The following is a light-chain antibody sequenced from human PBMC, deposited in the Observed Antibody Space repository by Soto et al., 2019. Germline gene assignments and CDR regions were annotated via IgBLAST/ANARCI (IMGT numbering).Light chain of an antibody. CDR2: GAS. J-gene: IGKJ3*01. CDR1: QSINSRY. CDR3: QQFGSSPGFT. Sequence: EIVLTQSPGTLSLSPGERATLSCRASQSINSRYLAWYQQKPGQAPRLLIYGASSRATGIPDRFSGSVSGTEFTRTISRLEPADFTVYYFQQFGSSPGFTFGPGTKVDIK. V-gene: IGKV3-20*01.